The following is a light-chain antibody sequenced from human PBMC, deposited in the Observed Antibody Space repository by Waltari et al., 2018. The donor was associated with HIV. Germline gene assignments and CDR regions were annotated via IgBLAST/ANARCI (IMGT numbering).Light chain of an antibody. V-gene: IGLV2-14*01. J-gene: IGLJ3*02. CDR1: AIASDDYSS. CDR2: EGT. Sequence: SALTQPASVSGSPGQSVTISCTERAIASDDYSSFSWYPPRPGRAPQLLIYEGTLRLSGVSARFAGSKSGNTASLTISGLQPEDEADYYCSSYTTTASILFGGGTKLTVL. CDR3: SSYTTTASIL.